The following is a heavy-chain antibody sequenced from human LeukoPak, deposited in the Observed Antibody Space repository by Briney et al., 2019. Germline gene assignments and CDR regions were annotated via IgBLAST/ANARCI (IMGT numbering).Heavy chain of an antibody. Sequence: QAGGSLRLSCAASGFTFSSYWMSWVRQAPGKGLEWVANIKQDGSEKYYVDSVKGRFTISRDNAKNSLYLQMNSLRAEDTAVYYCAKYQGACPSVITTCSLSFDYWGQGTLVTVSS. J-gene: IGHJ4*02. CDR3: AKYQGACPSVITTCSLSFDY. CDR1: GFTFSSYW. D-gene: IGHD3-22*01. V-gene: IGHV3-7*01. CDR2: IKQDGSEK.